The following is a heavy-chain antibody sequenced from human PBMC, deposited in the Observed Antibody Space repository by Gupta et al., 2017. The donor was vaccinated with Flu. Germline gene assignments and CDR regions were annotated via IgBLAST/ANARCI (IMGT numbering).Heavy chain of an antibody. D-gene: IGHD4-17*01. J-gene: IGHJ3*02. Sequence: QLQLQESGPGLVKPSETLSLTCTVSGGSFISSSNYWGWVRQPPGKGLQWIGSIFYSGSTYYNPSLKSRVTISVDTSKNQFSLKLSSVTAADTAVYYCARPTLTTSGAACDIWGQGTMGTVSS. V-gene: IGHV4-39*01. CDR2: IFYSGST. CDR1: GGSFISSSNY. CDR3: ARPTLTTSGAACDI.